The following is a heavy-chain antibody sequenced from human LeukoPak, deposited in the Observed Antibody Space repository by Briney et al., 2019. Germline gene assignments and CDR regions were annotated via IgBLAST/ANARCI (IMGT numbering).Heavy chain of an antibody. CDR2: ISAYNGNT. Sequence: ASVKVSCKASGYTFTSYGISWVRQAPGQGLEWMGWISAYNGNTNYAQKLQGRVTMTTDTSTSTAYMELRSLRSDDTAVYYCARDALVDTAMGAFDIWGQGTMVTVSS. CDR1: GYTFTSYG. CDR3: ARDALVDTAMGAFDI. V-gene: IGHV1-18*01. D-gene: IGHD5-18*01. J-gene: IGHJ3*02.